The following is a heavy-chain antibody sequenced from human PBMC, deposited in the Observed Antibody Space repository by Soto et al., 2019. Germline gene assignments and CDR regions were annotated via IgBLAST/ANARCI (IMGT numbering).Heavy chain of an antibody. CDR3: ARTGIVLVPAAIGWFDP. CDR2: VSYFGTT. CDR1: GGPLTTYF. J-gene: IGHJ5*02. D-gene: IGHD2-2*01. Sequence: PSETLSLTCNVSGGPLTTYFWSWIRQPPGKGLEWIGYVSYFGTTNYNPSLQSRLTISLDTSKTHFSLNLSSVTAADTAVYYCARTGIVLVPAAIGWFDPWGQGTLVTVSS. V-gene: IGHV4-59*01.